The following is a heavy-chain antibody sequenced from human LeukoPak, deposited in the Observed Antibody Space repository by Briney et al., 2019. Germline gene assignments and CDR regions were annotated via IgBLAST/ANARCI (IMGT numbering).Heavy chain of an antibody. J-gene: IGHJ4*02. CDR1: GFTLSSYE. CDR3: ARDRDIVATIRPFDY. CDR2: IKQDGSEK. V-gene: IGHV3-7*01. D-gene: IGHD5-12*01. Sequence: GGSLRLSCAASGFTLSSYEMNWVRQAPGKGLEWVANIKQDGSEKYYVDSVKGRFTISRDNAKNSLYLQMNSLRAEDTAVYYCARDRDIVATIRPFDYWGQGTLVTVSS.